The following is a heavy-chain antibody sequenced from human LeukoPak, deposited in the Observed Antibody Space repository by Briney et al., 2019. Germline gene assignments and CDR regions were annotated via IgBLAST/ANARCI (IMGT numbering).Heavy chain of an antibody. CDR3: ARDSSSSSFDY. CDR2: VNPNSGGS. D-gene: IGHD6-6*01. V-gene: IGHV1-2*02. J-gene: IGHJ4*02. CDR1: GYTFTGYY. Sequence: ASVKLSCKASGYTFTGYYMHWVRQAPGQGLEWMGWVNPNSGGSNYAQNFQGRVTMTRDTSISTVYMELSRLRSDDTAVYYCARDSSSSSFDYWGQGTLVTVSS.